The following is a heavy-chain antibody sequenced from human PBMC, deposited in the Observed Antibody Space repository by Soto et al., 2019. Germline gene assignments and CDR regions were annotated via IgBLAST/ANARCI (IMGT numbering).Heavy chain of an antibody. CDR3: ARDPGGSYLNYYYYYGMDV. CDR1: GFTFSSYG. Sequence: QVQLVESGGGVVQPGRSLRLSCAASGFTFSSYGMHWVRQAPGKGLEWVAVIWYDGSNKYYADSVKGRFTISRDNSKNTLYLQMNSLRAEDTAVYYCARDPGGSYLNYYYYYGMDVWGQGTTVTVSS. V-gene: IGHV3-33*01. CDR2: IWYDGSNK. J-gene: IGHJ6*02. D-gene: IGHD1-26*01.